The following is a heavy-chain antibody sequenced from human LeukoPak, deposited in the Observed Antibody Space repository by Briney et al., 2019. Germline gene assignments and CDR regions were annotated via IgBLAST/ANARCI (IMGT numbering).Heavy chain of an antibody. Sequence: PGGSLRLSCAASGLTFSTSWMHWVRQTPGKGLVWVSRINDDGSTITYADYVKGRFTISRDNARNTLYLQMDSLRAEDTAVYYCVRALMGDDDHWGQGTLVIVSS. CDR3: VRALMGDDDH. D-gene: IGHD2-8*01. V-gene: IGHV3-74*01. CDR2: INDDGSTI. J-gene: IGHJ4*02. CDR1: GLTFSTSW.